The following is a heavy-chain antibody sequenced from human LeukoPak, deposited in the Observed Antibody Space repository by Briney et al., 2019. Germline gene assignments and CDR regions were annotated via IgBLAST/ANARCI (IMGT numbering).Heavy chain of an antibody. CDR2: IYVGNGNT. Sequence: ASVTVSFKASGYTFTSYAMHWVRQAPGQRLEWMGWIYVGNGNTKYSQKFQGRVTINRDTSASTAYMELSSLRSEDTAVYYCARDRARGYSYGYWFDPWGQGTLVTVSS. CDR1: GYTFTSYA. V-gene: IGHV1-3*01. J-gene: IGHJ5*02. D-gene: IGHD5-18*01. CDR3: ARDRARGYSYGYWFDP.